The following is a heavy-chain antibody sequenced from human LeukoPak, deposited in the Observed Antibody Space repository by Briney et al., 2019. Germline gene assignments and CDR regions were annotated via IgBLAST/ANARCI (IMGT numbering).Heavy chain of an antibody. D-gene: IGHD6-6*01. V-gene: IGHV4-38-2*02. CDR3: ARVAVMGQLVKHAFDI. CDR1: GYSISSGYY. Sequence: PSETLSLTCTVSGYSISSGYYWGWIRQPPGKGLEWIGSIYHSGSTYYNPSLKSRVTISVDTSKNQFSLKLSSVTAADTAVYYCARVAVMGQLVKHAFDIWGQGTMVTVSS. J-gene: IGHJ3*02. CDR2: IYHSGST.